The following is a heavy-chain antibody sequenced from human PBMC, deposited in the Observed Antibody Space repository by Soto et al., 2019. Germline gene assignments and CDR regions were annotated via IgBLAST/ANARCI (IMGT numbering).Heavy chain of an antibody. V-gene: IGHV4-34*01. J-gene: IGHJ4*02. CDR1: GGSFSGYY. CDR2: INHSGST. CDR3: ARGRGCGVVPAVIGDFES. D-gene: IGHD2-2*01. Sequence: SETLSLTCAVYGGSFSGYYWSWIRQPPGKGLEWIGEINHSGSTNYNPSLKSRVTISVDTSKNQFSLKLSSVTAADTAVYYCARGRGCGVVPAVIGDFESCGQGTLVTVTS.